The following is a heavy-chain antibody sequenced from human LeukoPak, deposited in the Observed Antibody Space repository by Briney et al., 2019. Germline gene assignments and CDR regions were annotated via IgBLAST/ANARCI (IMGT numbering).Heavy chain of an antibody. Sequence: PGGSLRLSCAASGFTFSDYYMSWIRQAPGKGLEWVSYISSSGSTIYYADSVKGRFTISRDNAKNSLYLQMNSLRDEDTAVYYCAREGVGMITFGGVIVQFSPYFDYWGQGTLVTVSS. V-gene: IGHV3-11*04. CDR3: AREGVGMITFGGVIVQFSPYFDY. CDR2: ISSSGSTI. CDR1: GFTFSDYY. J-gene: IGHJ4*02. D-gene: IGHD3-16*02.